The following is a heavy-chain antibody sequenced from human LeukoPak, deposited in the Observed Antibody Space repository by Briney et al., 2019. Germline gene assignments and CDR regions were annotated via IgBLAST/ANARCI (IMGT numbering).Heavy chain of an antibody. CDR3: ARAGDITMTQHYFDY. D-gene: IGHD3-22*01. CDR2: IKQDRSEK. J-gene: IGHJ4*02. CDR1: GFSFSVFW. Sequence: PGGSLRLSCAASGFSFSVFWMSWVRQAPGKGLEWVANIKQDRSEKYYVDSVKGRFTISRDNAKNSLYLQMNSLRAEDTAVYYCARAGDITMTQHYFDYWGQGTLVTVSS. V-gene: IGHV3-7*01.